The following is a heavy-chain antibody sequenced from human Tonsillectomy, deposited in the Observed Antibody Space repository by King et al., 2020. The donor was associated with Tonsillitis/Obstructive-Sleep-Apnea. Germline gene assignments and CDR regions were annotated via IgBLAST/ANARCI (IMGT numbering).Heavy chain of an antibody. D-gene: IGHD5-12*01. CDR3: AHTMRLREDFDY. Sequence: ITLQETGPTLVKPTQTLTLTCTFSGFSLSTSGVGVGWIRQPPGKALEWLALIYWDDDKRYSPSLKSRLTITKDTSKNQVVLTMTNMDPVDTATYYCAHTMRLREDFDYWGQGTLVTVSS. V-gene: IGHV2-5*02. CDR1: GFSLSTSGVG. J-gene: IGHJ4*02. CDR2: IYWDDDK.